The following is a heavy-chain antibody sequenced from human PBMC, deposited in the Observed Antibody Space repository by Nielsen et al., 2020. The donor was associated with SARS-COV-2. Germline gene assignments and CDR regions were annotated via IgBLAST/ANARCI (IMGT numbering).Heavy chain of an antibody. D-gene: IGHD3-3*01. CDR3: AKDVWSGGHQMGPDY. CDR2: VSRDGSDT. V-gene: IGHV3-30*18. J-gene: IGHJ4*02. Sequence: GGSLRLSCAASGFTFRNYGMHWVRQVAGKGLEWVAIVSRDGSDTFYVDSMEGQFTISRDNSKNTVYLQMNSLRAEDTAVYHCAKDVWSGGHQMGPDYWGQGILVTVSS. CDR1: GFTFRNYG.